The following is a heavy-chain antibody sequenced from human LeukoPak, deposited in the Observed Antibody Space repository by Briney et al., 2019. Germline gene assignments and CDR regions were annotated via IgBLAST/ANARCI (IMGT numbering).Heavy chain of an antibody. Sequence: GGSLRLSCAASGFTFSSYAMNWVRQAPGKGLGWVSTITGSGVSTYYADSVKGRFTISRDNSKNTLNLQMTSLRAEDAAVYYCARDGQGDYDYVWGSYRPDYWGQGTLVTVSS. V-gene: IGHV3-23*01. CDR1: GFTFSSYA. CDR3: ARDGQGDYDYVWGSYRPDY. D-gene: IGHD3-16*02. CDR2: ITGSGVST. J-gene: IGHJ4*02.